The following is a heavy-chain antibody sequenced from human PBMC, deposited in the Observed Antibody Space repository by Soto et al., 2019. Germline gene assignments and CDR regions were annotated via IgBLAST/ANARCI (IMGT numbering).Heavy chain of an antibody. CDR1: GGTFSSYA. D-gene: IGHD2-2*01. CDR3: ARMMGCSSTSCLLTPYYYYYRMDV. V-gene: IGHV1-69*13. J-gene: IGHJ6*02. CDR2: IIPIFGTA. Sequence: ASVKVSCKASGGTFSSYAISWVRQAPGQGLEWMGGIIPIFGTANYAQKFQGRVTITADESTSTAYMELSSLRSEDTAVHYCARMMGCSSTSCLLTPYYYYYRMDVWGQGTTVTVSS.